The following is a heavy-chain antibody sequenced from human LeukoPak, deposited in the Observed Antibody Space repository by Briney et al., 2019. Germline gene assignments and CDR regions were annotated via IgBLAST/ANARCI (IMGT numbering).Heavy chain of an antibody. Sequence: PSETLSLTCAVYGGSFSGYYWSWIRQPPGKGLEWIGEINHSGSTNYNPSLKSRVTISVDTSKNQFSLKLSSVAAADTAVYYCARPYFDWFYGAFDIWGQGTMVTVSS. V-gene: IGHV4-34*01. CDR3: ARPYFDWFYGAFDI. CDR1: GGSFSGYY. CDR2: INHSGST. D-gene: IGHD3-9*01. J-gene: IGHJ3*02.